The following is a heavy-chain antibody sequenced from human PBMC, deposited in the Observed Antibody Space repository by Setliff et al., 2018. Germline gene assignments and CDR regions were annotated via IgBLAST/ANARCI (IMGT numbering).Heavy chain of an antibody. V-gene: IGHV1-69*13. CDR1: GGTFGSSA. CDR2: IIPMFDTG. D-gene: IGHD3-22*01. J-gene: IGHJ3*01. Sequence: SVKVSCKASGGTFGSSALSWVRQAPGQGLEWMGGIIPMFDTGIYAEKFQSRVTLSADESTSTVYMELTRLRPEDTAIYYCARDKADYYDRSGYSGASDVWGQGTMVTVSS. CDR3: ARDKADYYDRSGYSGASDV.